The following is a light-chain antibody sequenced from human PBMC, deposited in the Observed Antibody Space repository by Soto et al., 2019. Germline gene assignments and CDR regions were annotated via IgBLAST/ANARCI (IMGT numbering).Light chain of an antibody. CDR2: GAS. CDR1: QSVNSNY. V-gene: IGKV3-20*01. J-gene: IGKJ1*01. CDR3: QQYGTSPPT. Sequence: EMVMTQSPAILYVPPGESATLSCRASQSVNSNYLAWYQQHPGQPPRLLISGASSRATGIPDRFSGSGSGTDFTLTISRLEPEDFAVFYCQQYGTSPPTFGQGTKVDI.